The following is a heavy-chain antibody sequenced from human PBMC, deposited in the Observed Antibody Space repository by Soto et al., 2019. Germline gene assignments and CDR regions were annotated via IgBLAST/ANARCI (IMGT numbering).Heavy chain of an antibody. CDR2: ISGSGGST. CDR3: AKDLTYYDFWSGELDAFDI. Sequence: EVQLLESGGGLVQPGGSLRLSCAASGFTFSSYAMSWVRQAPGKGLEWVSAISGSGGSTYYADSVKGRFTISRDNSKNTLYLQMNSLRAEDTAVYYCAKDLTYYDFWSGELDAFDIWGQGTMVTVSS. J-gene: IGHJ3*02. V-gene: IGHV3-23*01. D-gene: IGHD3-3*01. CDR1: GFTFSSYA.